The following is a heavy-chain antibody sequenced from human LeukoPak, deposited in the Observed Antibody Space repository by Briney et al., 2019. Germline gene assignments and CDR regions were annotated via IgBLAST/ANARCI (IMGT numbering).Heavy chain of an antibody. V-gene: IGHV3-11*01. Sequence: GGSLRLSCAASGFTFSDYYMSWIRQAPGKGLEWVSYISSSGSTKYYADSVKGRFTISRDNAKNSYLQMNSLRAEDTAVYYCARDGHAYGRGSPHYWGQGTLVTISS. CDR2: ISSSGSTK. D-gene: IGHD3-10*01. CDR3: ARDGHAYGRGSPHY. J-gene: IGHJ4*02. CDR1: GFTFSDYY.